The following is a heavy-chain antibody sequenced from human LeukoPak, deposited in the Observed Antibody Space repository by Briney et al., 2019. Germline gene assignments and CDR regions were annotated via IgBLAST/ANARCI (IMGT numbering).Heavy chain of an antibody. J-gene: IGHJ5*02. CDR2: IHSGGST. V-gene: IGHV3-66*01. Sequence: GGSLRLSCAASGIAVSTNYMSWVRQAPGKGLEWVSVIHSGGSTYYADSVKGRFTISRDNSKNTLSLQMNSLRTEDSAVYYCARINLPLAPFDPWGPGTLVTVSS. CDR1: GIAVSTNY. CDR3: ARINLPLAPFDP.